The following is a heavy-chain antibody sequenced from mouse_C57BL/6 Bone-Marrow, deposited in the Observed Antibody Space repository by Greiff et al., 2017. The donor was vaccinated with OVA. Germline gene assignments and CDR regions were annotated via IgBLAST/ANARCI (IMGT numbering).Heavy chain of an antibody. CDR1: GYTFTSYW. CDR3: AMGCDGAYYYARDY. V-gene: IGHV1-72*01. Sequence: VQLQQPGAELVKPGASVKLFCKASGYTFTSYWMHWVKQRPGRGLEWIGRIDSNSCGTKYNEKFKSKATLTVDKPSSTAYMQLSSLTSEDSAVYYCAMGCDGAYYYARDYWGQGTSVTVSS. CDR2: IDSNSCGT. J-gene: IGHJ4*01. D-gene: IGHD2-3*01.